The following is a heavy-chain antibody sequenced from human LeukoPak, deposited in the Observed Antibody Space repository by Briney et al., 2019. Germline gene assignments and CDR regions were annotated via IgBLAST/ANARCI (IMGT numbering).Heavy chain of an antibody. V-gene: IGHV1-18*01. CDR3: ARRVMYSSGWYHDDY. CDR1: GYTFTSYG. Sequence: ASVKVSCTASGYTFTSYGISWVRQAPGQGLEWMGWISAYNGNTNYAQKLQGRVTMTTDTSTSTAYMELRSLRSDDTAVYYCARRVMYSSGWYHDDYWGQGTLVTVSS. J-gene: IGHJ4*02. CDR2: ISAYNGNT. D-gene: IGHD6-13*01.